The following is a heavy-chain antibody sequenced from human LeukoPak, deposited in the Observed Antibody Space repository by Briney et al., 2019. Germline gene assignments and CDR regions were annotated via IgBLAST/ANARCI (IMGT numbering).Heavy chain of an antibody. Sequence: ASVKVSCKDSGYTFTNYAMHWVRQAPAQRREWVGWINAGNGNTKYSQKVQGRVTITKDTPASTAYMELSSLRSEDTAVYYCARDHSSGWSKVGYYYYGLDVWGQGTTVPVSS. D-gene: IGHD6-19*01. CDR2: INAGNGNT. CDR1: GYTFTNYA. V-gene: IGHV1-3*01. J-gene: IGHJ6*02. CDR3: ARDHSSGWSKVGYYYYGLDV.